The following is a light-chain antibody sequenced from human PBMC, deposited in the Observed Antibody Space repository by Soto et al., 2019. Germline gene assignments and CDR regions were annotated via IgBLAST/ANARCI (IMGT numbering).Light chain of an antibody. Sequence: DIQMTQSPSSLSASVGDRVAITCRASQSISSYLNWYQQKPGKAPKLLIYAASSLQSGVPSRFSGIGSGTDFTLTISSLEPEDFAVYYCQQRSKWRTFGQGTKVDIK. J-gene: IGKJ1*01. CDR3: QQRSKWRT. V-gene: IGKV1-39*01. CDR1: QSISSY. CDR2: AAS.